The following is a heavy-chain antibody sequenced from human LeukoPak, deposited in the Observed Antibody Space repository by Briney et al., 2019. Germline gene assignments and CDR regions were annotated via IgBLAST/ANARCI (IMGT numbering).Heavy chain of an antibody. CDR3: ARAYYDILTGYYGMYYFDY. D-gene: IGHD3-9*01. CDR1: GGSFSGYY. J-gene: IGHJ4*02. V-gene: IGHV4-34*01. CDR2: INHSGST. Sequence: PSETLSLTCAVYGGSFSGYYWSWIRQPPGKGLEWIGEINHSGSTNYNPSLKSRVTISVDTSKNQFSLKLSSVTAADTAVYYCARAYYDILTGYYGMYYFDYWGQGTLVTVSS.